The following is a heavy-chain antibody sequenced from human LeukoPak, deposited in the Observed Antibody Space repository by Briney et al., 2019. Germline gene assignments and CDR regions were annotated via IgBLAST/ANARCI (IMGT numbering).Heavy chain of an antibody. V-gene: IGHV3-66*02. CDR2: IYSGGST. CDR1: GFTVSSNY. CDR3: ARDSLTEYYFDY. J-gene: IGHJ4*02. D-gene: IGHD3-9*01. Sequence: GGSLRLSYAASGFTVSSNYMSWVRQAPGKGLEWVSVIYSGGSTYYADSVKGRFTISRDNSKNTLYLQMNSLRAEDTAVYYCARDSLTEYYFDYWGQGTLVTVSS.